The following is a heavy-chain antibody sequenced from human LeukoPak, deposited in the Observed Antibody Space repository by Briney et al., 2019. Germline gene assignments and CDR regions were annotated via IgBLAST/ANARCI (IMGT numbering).Heavy chain of an antibody. V-gene: IGHV3-21*04. CDR1: GFTFRSYN. J-gene: IGHJ6*03. Sequence: PGGSLRLSCAVSGFTFRSYNMNWVRQAPGKGLEWVSSISGSSGYIYYADSVKGRFTISRDNAQNSLYLEMNSLSAEDTALYYCARSEPYYYDSSGHYSRTLHYYYYMDVWGKGTTVTVSS. CDR3: ARSEPYYYDSSGHYSRTLHYYYYMDV. CDR2: ISGSSGYI. D-gene: IGHD3-22*01.